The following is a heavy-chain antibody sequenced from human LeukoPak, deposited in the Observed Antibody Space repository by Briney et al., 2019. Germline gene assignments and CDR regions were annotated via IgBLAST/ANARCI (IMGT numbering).Heavy chain of an antibody. CDR3: AIRLSSIAAAGTRFDY. V-gene: IGHV5-51*01. CDR2: IYPGDSDT. J-gene: IGHJ4*02. Sequence: GESLKISCKGSGYSFTSYWIGWVRQVPGKGLEWMGIIYPGDSDTRYSPSFQGQVTISADKSISTAYLQWSSLKASDTAMYYCAIRLSSIAAAGTRFDYWGQGTLVTVSS. D-gene: IGHD6-13*01. CDR1: GYSFTSYW.